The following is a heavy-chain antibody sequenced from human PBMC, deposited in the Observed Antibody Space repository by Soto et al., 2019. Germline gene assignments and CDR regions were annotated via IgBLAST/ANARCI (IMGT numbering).Heavy chain of an antibody. D-gene: IGHD4-4*01. CDR1: GFTFSSYA. V-gene: IGHV3-30-3*01. J-gene: IGHJ6*02. CDR2: ISYDGSKK. Sequence: GGSLRLSCAASGFTFSSYAMHWVRQAPGKGLEWVAVISYDGSKKYYADSVKGRFTISRDNSKNTLYLQMNSLRAEDTAVYYCARVGTTGHKTYGMEVWGQGTTVTVSS. CDR3: ARVGTTGHKTYGMEV.